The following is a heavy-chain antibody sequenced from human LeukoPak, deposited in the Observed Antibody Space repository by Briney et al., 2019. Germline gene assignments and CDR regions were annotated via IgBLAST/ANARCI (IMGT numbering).Heavy chain of an antibody. V-gene: IGHV3-11*01. CDR1: GGSFSGYY. CDR2: ISNSGSTI. CDR3: ARDGSSWDGVDY. J-gene: IGHJ4*02. D-gene: IGHD6-13*01. Sequence: LTCAVYGGSFSGYYWSWIRQPPGKGLEWVSYISNSGSTIYYTDSVKGRFTISRDNAKNSLYLQMNSLRAEDTAVYYCARDGSSWDGVDYWGQGTLVAVSS.